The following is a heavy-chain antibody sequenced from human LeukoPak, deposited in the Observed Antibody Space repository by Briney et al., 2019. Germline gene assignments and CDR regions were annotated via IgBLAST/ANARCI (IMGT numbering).Heavy chain of an antibody. J-gene: IGHJ3*02. CDR3: ARDGGEGYCSGGSCYSTAGAFDI. V-gene: IGHV1-2*02. CDR2: INPNSGGT. D-gene: IGHD2-15*01. CDR1: GYTFTGYY. Sequence: ASVKVSCKASGYTFTGYYMHWVRQAPGQGLEWMGWINPNSGGTNYAQKFQGRVTMTRDASISTAYMELSRLRSDDTAVYYCARDGGEGYCSGGSCYSTAGAFDIWGQGTMVTVSS.